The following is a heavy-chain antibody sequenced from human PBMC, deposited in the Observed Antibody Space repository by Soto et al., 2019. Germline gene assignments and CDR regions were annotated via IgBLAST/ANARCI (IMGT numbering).Heavy chain of an antibody. Sequence: QVQLVQSGAEVKKPGSSVKVSCKASGGTFSSYTITWVRQAPGQGLEWMGRIIPILGIPNYAQKFQGRVTITADKSTSAVSMALSSLRSEDTAVYYFATLGAVAGTVRFDPWGQGTLVTVSS. J-gene: IGHJ5*02. V-gene: IGHV1-69*02. CDR3: ATLGAVAGTVRFDP. CDR1: GGTFSSYT. D-gene: IGHD6-19*01. CDR2: IIPILGIP.